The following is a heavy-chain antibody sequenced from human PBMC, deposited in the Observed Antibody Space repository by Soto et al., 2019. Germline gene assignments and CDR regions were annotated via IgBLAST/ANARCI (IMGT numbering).Heavy chain of an antibody. CDR3: ARWVGGSMFDNSGKYDS. D-gene: IGHD3-22*01. CDR2: IAYDGSKT. V-gene: IGHV3-30*03. CDR1: GFTFSSNG. Sequence: QVQLVESGGGVVQPGRSLRLTCAASGFTFSSNGMHWVRQPPGKGLEWVALIAYDGSKTYYGDSVRGRFTISRDNSENALFLHMNSLRAEDTAVYYCARWVGGSMFDNSGKYDSWGQGTLVTVSS. J-gene: IGHJ5*01.